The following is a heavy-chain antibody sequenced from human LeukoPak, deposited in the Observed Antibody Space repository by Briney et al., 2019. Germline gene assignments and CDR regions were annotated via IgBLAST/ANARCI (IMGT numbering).Heavy chain of an antibody. V-gene: IGHV3-30-3*01. CDR1: GFTFSSYA. Sequence: GGSLRLSCAASGFTFSSYAMHWVRQAPGKGLEWVAVISYDGSNKYYAGSVEGRFTISRDNYNNTLLLQMNSLRAEDTAVYYCARTDISGWSRPLDCWGQGTLVTVFS. D-gene: IGHD6-19*01. CDR2: ISYDGSNK. CDR3: ARTDISGWSRPLDC. J-gene: IGHJ4*02.